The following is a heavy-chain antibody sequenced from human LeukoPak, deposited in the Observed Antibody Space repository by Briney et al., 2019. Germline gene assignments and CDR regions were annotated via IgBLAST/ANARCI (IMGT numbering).Heavy chain of an antibody. CDR3: ASMGRDSSSSGGDYYYYYMDV. D-gene: IGHD6-6*01. Sequence: ASVKVSCKASGYTFTSYGISWVRQAPGQGLEWMGWMSAYNGNTNYAQKLQGRVTMTTDTSTSTAYMELRSLRSEDTAVYYCASMGRDSSSSGGDYYYYYMDVWGKGTTVTVSS. V-gene: IGHV1-18*01. CDR1: GYTFTSYG. J-gene: IGHJ6*03. CDR2: MSAYNGNT.